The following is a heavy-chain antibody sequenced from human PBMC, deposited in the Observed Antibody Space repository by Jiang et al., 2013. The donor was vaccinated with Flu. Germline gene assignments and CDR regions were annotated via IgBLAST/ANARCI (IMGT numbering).Heavy chain of an antibody. V-gene: IGHV4-30-2*01. D-gene: IGHD3/OR15-3a*01. J-gene: IGHJ3*02. CDR3: ARVLDYAFDI. CDR1: GGSISSGGYS. Sequence: GSGLVKPSQTLSLTCAVSGGSISSGGYSWSWIRQPPGKGLEWIGYIYHSGSTYYNPSLKSRVTISVDRSKNQFSLKLSSVTAADTAVYYCARVLDYAFDIWGQGTMVTVSS. CDR2: IYHSGST.